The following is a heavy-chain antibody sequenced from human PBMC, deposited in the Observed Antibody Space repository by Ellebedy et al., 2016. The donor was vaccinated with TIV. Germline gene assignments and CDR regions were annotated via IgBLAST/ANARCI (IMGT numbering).Heavy chain of an antibody. CDR2: ISSSGRSI. D-gene: IGHD6-13*01. CDR1: GFTFSSFE. CDR3: VRGDSIVAEGHAEY. V-gene: IGHV3-48*03. Sequence: GESLKISCAASGFTFSSFEMNWVRQAPGKGLEWVSYISSSGRSIYYADSVKGRFNISRDDAKNSLHLQMNSLRAEDTAVYYCVRGDSIVAEGHAEYWGQGTLVTVSS. J-gene: IGHJ4*02.